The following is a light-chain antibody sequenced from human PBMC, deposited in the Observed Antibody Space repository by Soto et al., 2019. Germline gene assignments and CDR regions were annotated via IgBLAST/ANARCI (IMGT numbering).Light chain of an antibody. J-gene: IGKJ1*01. V-gene: IGKV3-15*01. Sequence: EIVMTQSPATLSVSPGERATLSCRASQSVSSNLAWYQQKPGQAPRLLIYGASTRATGIPARFSGSGSGTEVTLNISSLQSEDFAVYYCQQYNNWPRTFGQGTKVEIK. CDR3: QQYNNWPRT. CDR1: QSVSSN. CDR2: GAS.